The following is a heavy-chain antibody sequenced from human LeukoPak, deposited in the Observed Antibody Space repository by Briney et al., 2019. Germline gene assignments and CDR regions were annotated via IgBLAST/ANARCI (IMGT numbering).Heavy chain of an antibody. CDR3: ARGPPSFDY. CDR2: IYYSGSG. Sequence: SETLSLTCTVSGGSISNYYWSWIRQPPGKGLEWIGYIYYSGSGNYNPSLKSRVTISVDTSMNQFSLKLSSVTAADTAVYYCARGPPSFDYWGQGTLVTVSS. CDR1: GGSISNYY. J-gene: IGHJ4*02. V-gene: IGHV4-59*01.